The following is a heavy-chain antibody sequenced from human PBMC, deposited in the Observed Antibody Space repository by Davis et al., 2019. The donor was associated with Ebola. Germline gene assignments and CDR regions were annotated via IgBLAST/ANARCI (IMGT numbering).Heavy chain of an antibody. J-gene: IGHJ4*02. CDR3: ARHTSSSWPRFDY. D-gene: IGHD6-13*01. CDR1: GGSISSYY. Sequence: GSLRLSCTVSGGSISSYYWSWIRQPPGKGLEWIGNIYYSGSTYYNPSLKSRVTISVDTSKNQFSLKLSSVTAADTAVYYCARHTSSSWPRFDYWGQGTLVTVSS. CDR2: IYYSGST. V-gene: IGHV4-59*04.